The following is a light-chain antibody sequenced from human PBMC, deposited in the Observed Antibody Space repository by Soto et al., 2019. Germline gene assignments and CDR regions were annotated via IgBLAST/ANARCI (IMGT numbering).Light chain of an antibody. CDR1: QSVSSSY. CDR2: GAS. V-gene: IGKV3-20*01. Sequence: EIVLTQSPGTLSLSPGERATLSCRASQSVSSSYLAWYQQKPGQAPRLLIYGASSRATGIPVRFSGSGSGTDFTLTISRLGPEDFAVYYCQQYGRLPFTFGRGSKVDIK. CDR3: QQYGRLPFT. J-gene: IGKJ3*01.